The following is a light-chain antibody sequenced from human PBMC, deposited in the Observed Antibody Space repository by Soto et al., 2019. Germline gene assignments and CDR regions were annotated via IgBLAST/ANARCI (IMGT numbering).Light chain of an antibody. J-gene: IGLJ1*01. CDR2: DVS. CDR1: SSEVGGYNY. Sequence: QSALTQPRSVSGSPGQSVTISCTGTSSEVGGYNYVSLYQQHPGKAPKLMIYDVSKRPSGVPDRFSGSKSGNTASLTISGLQAEDEADYYCCSYAGSYTFVYVFGTGTKVTVL. CDR3: CSYAGSYTFVYV. V-gene: IGLV2-11*01.